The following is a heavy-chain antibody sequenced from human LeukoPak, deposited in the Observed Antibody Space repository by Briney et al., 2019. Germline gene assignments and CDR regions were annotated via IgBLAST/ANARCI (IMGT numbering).Heavy chain of an antibody. CDR2: ISAYNGNT. D-gene: IGHD3-22*01. CDR3: ASGLHYYDSSGYYYVGWWGYYYGIDV. CDR1: GYTFTSYG. V-gene: IGHV1-18*01. J-gene: IGHJ6*02. Sequence: ASVKVSCKASGYTFTSYGISWVRQAPGKGLEGMGWISAYNGNTNYAQKLQGRVTMTTDTSTSTAYMELRSLRSDDTAVYYCASGLHYYDSSGYYYVGWWGYYYGIDVWGQGTTVTVSS.